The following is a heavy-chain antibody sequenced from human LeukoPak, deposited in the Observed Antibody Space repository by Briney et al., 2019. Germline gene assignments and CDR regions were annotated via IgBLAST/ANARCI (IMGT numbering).Heavy chain of an antibody. J-gene: IGHJ4*02. V-gene: IGHV1-69*04. CDR3: ARDSLWFGELLSYFDY. Sequence: GASVKVSCKASGGTFSSYAMSWVRQAPGQALEWMGRIIPILGIANYAQKFQGRVTITADKSTSTAYMELSSLRSEDTAVYYCARDSLWFGELLSYFDYWGQGTLVTVSS. CDR1: GGTFSSYA. CDR2: IIPILGIA. D-gene: IGHD3-10*01.